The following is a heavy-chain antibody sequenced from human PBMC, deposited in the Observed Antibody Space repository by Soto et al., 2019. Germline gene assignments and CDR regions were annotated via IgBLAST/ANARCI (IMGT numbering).Heavy chain of an antibody. CDR1: GYTFISYS. J-gene: IGHJ4*02. D-gene: IGHD3-3*01. Sequence: QVQFVQSGAEVKKPGASVKVSCQASGYTFISYSVHWVRQAPGQRLEWMGYINVGNGNTKYSQKLQGRVTITKDTSASTAYMELSSLRSEDTAVYSCARSVNVAFDYWGQGTLVTVSS. CDR2: INVGNGNT. CDR3: ARSVNVAFDY. V-gene: IGHV1-3*01.